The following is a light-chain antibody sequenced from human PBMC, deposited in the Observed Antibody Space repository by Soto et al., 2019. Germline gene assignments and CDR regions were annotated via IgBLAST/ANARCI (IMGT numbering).Light chain of an antibody. CDR1: TSDVGGYDY. V-gene: IGLV2-14*01. CDR3: SSYLGSSTLSGV. J-gene: IGLJ1*01. Sequence: ALTQPASVSGSPGQSITVSCTGTTSDVGGYDYVAWYQQHPGKAPKLMIYDVSSRPSGVSNRFSGSKSGNTASLTISGLQAEDEADYYCSSYLGSSTLSGVFGTGTKVTVL. CDR2: DVS.